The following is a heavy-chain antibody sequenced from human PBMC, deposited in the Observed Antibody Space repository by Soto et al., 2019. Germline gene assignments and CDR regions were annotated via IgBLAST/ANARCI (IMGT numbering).Heavy chain of an antibody. CDR2: IYYRGGT. CDR1: GVTVSGYY. Sequence: SETLTLTCTVSGVTVSGYYWNWVRQPPGKGLEWIGYIYYRGGTNYNPSLKSRVTISVDTSKNQLSLKLNSVTAADTAVYYCARDGSERPATYWGQGILVTVS. J-gene: IGHJ4*02. D-gene: IGHD3-10*01. V-gene: IGHV4-59*02. CDR3: ARDGSERPATY.